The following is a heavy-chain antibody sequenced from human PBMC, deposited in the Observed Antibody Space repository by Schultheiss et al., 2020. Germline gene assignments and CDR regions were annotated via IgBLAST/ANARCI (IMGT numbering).Heavy chain of an antibody. D-gene: IGHD2-2*01. J-gene: IGHJ4*02. CDR2: IKQDGSEK. CDR3: AKVPRLVAPAAPFDY. CDR1: GFTFSTYW. Sequence: GGSLRLSCAASGFTFSTYWMTWVRQAPGKGLEWVANIKQDGSEKHYVDSVKGRFTISRDNSKNTVYLQMNSLGAEDTAVYYCAKVPRLVAPAAPFDYWGQGTLVTVSS. V-gene: IGHV3-7*03.